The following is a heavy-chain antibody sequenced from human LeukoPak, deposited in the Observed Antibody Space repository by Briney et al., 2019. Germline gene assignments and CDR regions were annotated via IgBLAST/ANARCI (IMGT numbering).Heavy chain of an antibody. CDR2: ISGSGVST. Sequence: GGSLRLSCAASGFTFSNYAMRWVRQAPGKGLEWVSSISGSGVSTYYADSVKGRFTISRDNSMNPLHLQMNSLRAEDTAVYYCAKTVGSSGWYYFDYWGQGILVTVSS. D-gene: IGHD6-19*01. CDR3: AKTVGSSGWYYFDY. V-gene: IGHV3-23*01. J-gene: IGHJ4*02. CDR1: GFTFSNYA.